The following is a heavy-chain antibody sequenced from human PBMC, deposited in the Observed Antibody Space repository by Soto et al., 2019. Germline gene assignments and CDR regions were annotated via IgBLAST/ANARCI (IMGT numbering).Heavy chain of an antibody. J-gene: IGHJ5*02. V-gene: IGHV3-48*01. D-gene: IGHD5-12*01. CDR3: ARDLVATIGHWFDP. CDR1: GFTFSSYS. CDR2: ISSSSSTI. Sequence: PGGSLRLSCAASGFTFSSYSMNWVRQAPGKGLEWVSYISSSSSTIYYADSVKGRFTISRDNAKNSLYLQMNSLRAEDTAVYYCARDLVATIGHWFDPWGQGTLVTV.